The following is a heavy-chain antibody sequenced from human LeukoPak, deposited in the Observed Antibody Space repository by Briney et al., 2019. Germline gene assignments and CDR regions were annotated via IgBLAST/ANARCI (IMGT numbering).Heavy chain of an antibody. Sequence: GGPLRLSCAASGFTFTTYAMSWVRQAPGKGLEWVSVISGSGDSTYYADSVKGRFTISRDISKNTLYLQMKSLRAGDTAVYYCAKDKTYDDFWSGHDAFDIWGQGTMVTVSS. CDR1: GFTFTTYA. J-gene: IGHJ3*02. D-gene: IGHD3-3*01. V-gene: IGHV3-23*01. CDR3: AKDKTYDDFWSGHDAFDI. CDR2: ISGSGDST.